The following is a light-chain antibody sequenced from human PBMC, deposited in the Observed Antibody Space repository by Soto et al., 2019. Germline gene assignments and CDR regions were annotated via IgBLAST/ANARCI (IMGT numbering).Light chain of an antibody. CDR2: ASS. CDR1: QGIGTY. V-gene: IGKV1-9*01. CDR3: QQVDSYPRT. J-gene: IGKJ1*01. Sequence: IQLTQSQSSLSASVGDRVTVXCRASQGIGTYLVWYQQKSGKAPTVLIYASSTLQTGVPSRFSGSGSGTDFSLTISSLHPEDVATYYCQQVDSYPRTFGQGTKVDIK.